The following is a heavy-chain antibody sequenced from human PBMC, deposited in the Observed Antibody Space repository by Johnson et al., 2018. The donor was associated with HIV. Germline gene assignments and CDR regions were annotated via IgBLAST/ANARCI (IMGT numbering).Heavy chain of an antibody. CDR3: AKDPTDFGADWAFDI. V-gene: IGHV3-30*18. Sequence: QVQLVESGGDLVQPGGSLRLSCAASGFTVSSNYMSWVRQAPGKGLEWVAVISYDGSNKYYADSVKGRFTISRDNSKNTFYLQMNSLRGDDTAVHYCAKDPTDFGADWAFDIWGQGTMVTVSS. J-gene: IGHJ3*02. CDR2: ISYDGSNK. CDR1: GFTVSSNY. D-gene: IGHD3-10*01.